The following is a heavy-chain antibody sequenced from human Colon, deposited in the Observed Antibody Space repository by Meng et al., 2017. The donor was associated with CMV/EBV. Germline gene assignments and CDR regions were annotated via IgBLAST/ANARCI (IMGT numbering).Heavy chain of an antibody. V-gene: IGHV3-48*03. CDR3: ARGNQLVSHNNFDM. J-gene: IGHJ3*02. D-gene: IGHD6-13*01. CDR1: GFIFSHYE. CDR2: ISGNTHTI. Sequence: GESLKISCAVSGFIFSHYEMNWVRQAPGKGLEWISYISGNTHTIYYADSVRGRFTISRDNAKNSLHLQLNSLRADDTAVYYCARGNQLVSHNNFDMWGQGTMVTVSS.